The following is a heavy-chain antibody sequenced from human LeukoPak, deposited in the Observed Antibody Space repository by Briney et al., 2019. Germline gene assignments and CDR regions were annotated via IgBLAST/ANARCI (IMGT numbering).Heavy chain of an antibody. D-gene: IGHD3-10*01. Sequence: SGTLSLTCTVSGGSISSYYWSWIRQPPGKGLEWIGYIYYSGSTNYNPSLKSRVTISVDTSKNQFSLKLSSVTAADTAVYYCATVTMVRGVPYFAYWGQGTLVTVSS. CDR3: ATVTMVRGVPYFAY. CDR2: IYYSGST. V-gene: IGHV4-59*01. CDR1: GGSISSYY. J-gene: IGHJ4*02.